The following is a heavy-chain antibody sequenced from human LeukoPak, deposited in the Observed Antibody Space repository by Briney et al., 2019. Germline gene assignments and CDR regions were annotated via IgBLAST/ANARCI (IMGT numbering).Heavy chain of an antibody. D-gene: IGHD4-17*01. V-gene: IGHV4-39*01. CDR1: GGSLTNTAYY. CDR3: ARVPTVTFFDY. J-gene: IGHJ4*02. Sequence: SETLSLTCSVSGGSLTNTAYYWVWIRQPPGKGLEWVGSIYHSGSTYYNPSLKSRVTISVDTSKNQFSLKLSSVTAADTAVYYCARVPTVTFFDYWGQGTLVTVSS. CDR2: IYHSGST.